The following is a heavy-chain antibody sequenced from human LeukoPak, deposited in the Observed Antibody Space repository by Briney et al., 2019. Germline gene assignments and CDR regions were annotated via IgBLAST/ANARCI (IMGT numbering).Heavy chain of an antibody. CDR1: GYSISSGYY. V-gene: IGHV4-38-2*02. J-gene: IGHJ4*02. Sequence: SETLSLTCTVSGYSISSGYYWGWIRQPPGKGLEWIGSIYHSGSTYYNPSLKSRVTISVDTSKNQFSLKLSSVTAADTAVYYCAREGRGGSSPRGGGDYWGQGTLVTVSS. D-gene: IGHD1-26*01. CDR3: AREGRGGSSPRGGGDY. CDR2: IYHSGST.